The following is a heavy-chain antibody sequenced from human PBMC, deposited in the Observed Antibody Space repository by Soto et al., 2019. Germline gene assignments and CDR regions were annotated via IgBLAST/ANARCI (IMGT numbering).Heavy chain of an antibody. V-gene: IGHV4-4*02. CDR3: ARVRQGCSANNCYFDP. Sequence: QVHLQESGPGLVAPSGTLSLTCTLSGGSVRAPDWWKWVRQSPDKGLEWIAEVHISGHSNYNPSLRSRVSVSIDSSQNQFYLNLNSVTAADTAIYYCARVRQGCSANNCYFDPWGQGTQVTISS. J-gene: IGHJ5*01. CDR2: VHISGHS. CDR1: GGSVRAPDW. D-gene: IGHD1-1*01.